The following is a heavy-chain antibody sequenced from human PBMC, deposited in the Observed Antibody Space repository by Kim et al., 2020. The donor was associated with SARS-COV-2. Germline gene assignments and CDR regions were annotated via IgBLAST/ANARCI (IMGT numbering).Heavy chain of an antibody. J-gene: IGHJ4*02. CDR2: IYYSGST. CDR1: GGSISSSSYY. V-gene: IGHV4-39*01. D-gene: IGHD3-16*02. Sequence: SETLSLTCTVSGGSISSSSYYWGWIRQPPGKGLEWIGSIYYSGSTYYNPSLKSRVTISVDTSKNQFSLKLSSVTAADTAVYYCASLLMITFGGVIVIPDYWGQGTLVTVSS. CDR3: ASLLMITFGGVIVIPDY.